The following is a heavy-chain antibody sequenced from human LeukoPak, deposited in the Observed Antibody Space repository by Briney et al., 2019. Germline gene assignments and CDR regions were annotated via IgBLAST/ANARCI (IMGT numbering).Heavy chain of an antibody. J-gene: IGHJ4*02. CDR2: IKNDGSEE. CDR1: GFSFSSYW. Sequence: GGSLRLSCAASGFSFSSYWMRWVRQAPGKGLEGVANIKNDGSEEYYVDSVKGRFTISRDNAKNSLFLQMNSLTVEDTAVYYCARAIRGSAVDTGDRWGQGTLVTVSS. D-gene: IGHD3-10*01. V-gene: IGHV3-7*01. CDR3: ARAIRGSAVDTGDR.